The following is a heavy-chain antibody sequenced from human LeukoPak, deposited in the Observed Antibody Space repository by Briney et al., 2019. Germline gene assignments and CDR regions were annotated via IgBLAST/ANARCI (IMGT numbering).Heavy chain of an antibody. CDR1: GFTFSSYG. D-gene: IGHD3-10*01. J-gene: IGHJ4*02. CDR3: ANYDHGSGSYYKRVRGVDY. Sequence: GGSLRLSCVASGFTFSSYGMHWVRQAPGKGLEWVAFIRYDGSNKYYADSVKGRFTISRDNSKNTLYLQMNSLRAEDTAVYYCANYDHGSGSYYKRVRGVDYWGQGTLVTVSS. V-gene: IGHV3-30*02. CDR2: IRYDGSNK.